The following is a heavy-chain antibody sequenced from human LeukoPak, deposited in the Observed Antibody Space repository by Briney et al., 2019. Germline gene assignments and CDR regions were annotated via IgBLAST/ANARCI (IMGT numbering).Heavy chain of an antibody. CDR3: ARDGGATMVRGVATYGS. J-gene: IGHJ5*02. CDR2: ISRSSSTI. CDR1: GFTFSRYS. Sequence: GGSLRLSCAASGFTFSRYSMNWVRQAPGKGLGWVSYISRSSSTIHYADSVKGRFTISRDNAKSSLFLQMNSLRAEDTAVYYCARDGGATMVRGVATYGSWGQGTLVTVSS. V-gene: IGHV3-48*04. D-gene: IGHD3-10*01.